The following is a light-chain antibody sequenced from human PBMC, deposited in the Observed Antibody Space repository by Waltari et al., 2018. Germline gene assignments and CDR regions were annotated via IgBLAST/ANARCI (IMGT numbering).Light chain of an antibody. Sequence: EIVMTQSPATLSVSPGERATLSCRASQSVSSNLAWYQQKPGQAPRLLIYGASTRATGNPARFSGSGSGTEFTLTIRSLQSEDFAVYYCQQYNNWPLTFGGGTKVEIK. CDR1: QSVSSN. CDR2: GAS. J-gene: IGKJ4*01. CDR3: QQYNNWPLT. V-gene: IGKV3-15*01.